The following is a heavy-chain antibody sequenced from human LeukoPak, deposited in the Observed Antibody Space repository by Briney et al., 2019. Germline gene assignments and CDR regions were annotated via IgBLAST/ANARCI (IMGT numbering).Heavy chain of an antibody. D-gene: IGHD6-13*01. Sequence: SGGSLRLSCAASGFTFSDAWMSWVRQAPGKGLHWVAVISYDGSDKNYADSVKGRFTISRDNSKNTLYLQMNSLRGEDTAVYYCAKSYSTTWNGYFDFWGQGTLVTVSS. CDR2: ISYDGSDK. CDR3: AKSYSTTWNGYFDF. CDR1: GFTFSDAW. V-gene: IGHV3-30*18. J-gene: IGHJ4*02.